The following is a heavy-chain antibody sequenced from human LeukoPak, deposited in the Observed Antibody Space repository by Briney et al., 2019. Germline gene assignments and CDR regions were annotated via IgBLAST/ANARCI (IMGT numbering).Heavy chain of an antibody. D-gene: IGHD6-13*01. J-gene: IGHJ4*02. CDR2: IHYSGST. CDR3: TRGQRSNFRAVGG. V-gene: IGHV4-59*01. Sequence: SETLSLTCTVSGGSISSYYWSWIRQPPGKGLEWIGYIHYSGSTNYNPSLRSRVTISLDTPKNQFSLKLTSVTAADAAVYYCTRGQRSNFRAVGGWGLGTLVTVSS. CDR1: GGSISSYY.